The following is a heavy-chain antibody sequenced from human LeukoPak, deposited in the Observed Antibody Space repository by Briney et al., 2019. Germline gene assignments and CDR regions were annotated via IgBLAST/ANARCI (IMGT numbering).Heavy chain of an antibody. J-gene: IGHJ4*02. D-gene: IGHD2-8*01. CDR1: GFTFSSSG. CDR2: ISYDGSNK. V-gene: IGHV3-30*18. Sequence: GGSLRLSCAASGFTFSSSGMHWVRQAPGKGLEWVAVISYDGSNKYYADSVKGRFTFSRDNSKNTLYLQMNSLRAEDTAVYYCAKEYCSNSVCHSLDYWGQGTLDTVSS. CDR3: AKEYCSNSVCHSLDY.